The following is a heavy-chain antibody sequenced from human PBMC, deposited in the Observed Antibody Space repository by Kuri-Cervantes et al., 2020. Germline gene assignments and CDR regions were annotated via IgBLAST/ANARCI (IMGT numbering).Heavy chain of an antibody. D-gene: IGHD1-26*01. CDR3: AKDVDGSYYRGGYFDY. J-gene: IGHJ4*02. CDR2: IKQDGSEK. Sequence: LSLTCAASGFTFSSYSMNWVRQAPGKGLEWVANIKQDGSEKYYVDSVKGRFTISRDNAKNSLYLQMNSLRAEDTALYYCAKDVDGSYYRGGYFDYWGQGTLVTVSS. CDR1: GFTFSSYS. V-gene: IGHV3-7*03.